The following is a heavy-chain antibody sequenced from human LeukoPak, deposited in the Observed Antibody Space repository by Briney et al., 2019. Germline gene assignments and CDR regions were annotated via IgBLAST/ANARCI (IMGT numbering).Heavy chain of an antibody. D-gene: IGHD6-19*01. Sequence: PSETLSLTCTVSGGSISGYYWNWVRQPADRGLEWIGRLYSSGDTYYNPSLKSRLTMSVDTSKNQFSLKLRSVTASDTAVYYCARGSSGSTKRYYFDSWGQGALVTVPS. CDR1: GGSISGYY. J-gene: IGHJ4*02. V-gene: IGHV4-4*07. CDR2: LYSSGDT. CDR3: ARGSSGSTKRYYFDS.